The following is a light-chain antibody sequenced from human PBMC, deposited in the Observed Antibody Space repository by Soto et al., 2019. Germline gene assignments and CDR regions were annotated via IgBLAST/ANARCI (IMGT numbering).Light chain of an antibody. J-gene: IGKJ1*01. CDR3: QHYNSYSEA. Sequence: DIQMTQSPSTLSGSVGDRVTITCRASQTISSWLAWYQQKPGKAPKLLIYKASTLKSGFPSRFSGSGSGTEFTLTISSLQPDDFATYYCQHYNSYSEAFGQGTKVDSK. V-gene: IGKV1-5*03. CDR1: QTISSW. CDR2: KAS.